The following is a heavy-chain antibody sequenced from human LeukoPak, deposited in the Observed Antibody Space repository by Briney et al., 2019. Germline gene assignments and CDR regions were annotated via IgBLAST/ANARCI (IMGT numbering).Heavy chain of an antibody. Sequence: GGSLRLSCVASGFTFSSYSMNWVRQAPGKGLEWVSSISSSSSYKYYTDSVKGRFTISRDNAKNSLYLQMNSLRAEDTAVYYCTGVSRSSWYDYWGQGTLVTVSS. CDR3: TGVSRSSWYDY. CDR2: ISSSSSYK. J-gene: IGHJ4*02. D-gene: IGHD6-13*01. V-gene: IGHV3-21*03. CDR1: GFTFSSYS.